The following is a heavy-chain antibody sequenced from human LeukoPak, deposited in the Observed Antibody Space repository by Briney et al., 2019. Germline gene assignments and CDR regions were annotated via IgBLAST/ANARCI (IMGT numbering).Heavy chain of an antibody. D-gene: IGHD2-2*01. Sequence: PSHTLSPTCSVSGAYIGTYYCSCMRQPPGKGLEWIGYISPDGYNLTTPSLRSRVSITRDTSENQFSLILSSVTAADTAVYYCTRHDVVPVLGHGMADWGQGSTVTV. CDR2: ISPDGYN. CDR3: TRHDVVPVLGHGMAD. V-gene: IGHV4-59*08. CDR1: GAYIGTYY. J-gene: IGHJ6*02.